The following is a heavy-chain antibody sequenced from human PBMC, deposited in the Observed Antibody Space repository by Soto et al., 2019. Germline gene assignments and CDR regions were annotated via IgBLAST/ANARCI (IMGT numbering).Heavy chain of an antibody. D-gene: IGHD3-16*01. CDR2: IYYSGST. CDR3: ARSRDDQVWGSPTPYSDY. J-gene: IGHJ4*02. V-gene: IGHV4-31*03. Sequence: QVQLQESGPGLVKPSQTLSLTCTVSGGSISSGGYYWSSIRQHPGKGLEWIGYIYYSGSTYYNPSRKSRVTISVAASKVQFCMNVSSVTAADTSVYYCARSRDDQVWGSPTPYSDYWGQETLVTVSS. CDR1: GGSISSGGYY.